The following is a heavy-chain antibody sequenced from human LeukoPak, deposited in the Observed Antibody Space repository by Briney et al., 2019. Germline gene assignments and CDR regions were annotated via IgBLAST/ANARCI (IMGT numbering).Heavy chain of an antibody. CDR3: ASIIPRDIVVVPAATDYYYYGMDV. CDR2: INPNSGGT. V-gene: IGHV1-2*02. CDR1: GYTFTGYY. Sequence: EASVKVSCKASGYTFTGYYMHWVRQAPGQGLEWMEWINPNSGGTNYAQKFQGRVTMTRDTSISTAYMELSRLRSDDTAVYYCASIIPRDIVVVPAATDYYYYGMDVWGQGTTVTVSS. J-gene: IGHJ6*02. D-gene: IGHD2-2*01.